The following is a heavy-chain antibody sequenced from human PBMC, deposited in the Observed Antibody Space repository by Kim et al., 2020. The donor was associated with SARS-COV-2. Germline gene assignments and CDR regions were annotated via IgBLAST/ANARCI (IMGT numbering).Heavy chain of an antibody. Sequence: SSPSFQGDVTISADKSISTAYLQWSSLKASDTAMYYCARRWDSSSPSDYWGQGTLVTVSS. V-gene: IGHV5-10-1*01. J-gene: IGHJ4*02. D-gene: IGHD6-6*01. CDR3: ARRWDSSSPSDY.